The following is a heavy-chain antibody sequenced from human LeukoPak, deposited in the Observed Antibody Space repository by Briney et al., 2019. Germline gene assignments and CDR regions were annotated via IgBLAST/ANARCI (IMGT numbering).Heavy chain of an antibody. D-gene: IGHD1-26*01. Sequence: SQTLSLTCTVSGGSISSGGYYWSWIRQPPGKGLEWIGEINHSGSTNYNPSLKSRVTISADTSKNQFSLKLSSVTAADTAVYYCARGELPGDWDYWGQGTLVTVSS. CDR1: GGSISSGGYY. V-gene: IGHV4-30-2*01. J-gene: IGHJ4*02. CDR2: INHSGST. CDR3: ARGELPGDWDY.